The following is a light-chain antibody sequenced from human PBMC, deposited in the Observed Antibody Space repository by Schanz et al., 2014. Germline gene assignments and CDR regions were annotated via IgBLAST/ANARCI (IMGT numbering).Light chain of an antibody. V-gene: IGLV1-51*01. CDR1: ISNIENNY. Sequence: QSVLTQPPSVSAAPGQKVTISCSGTISNIENNYVSWYQQLPGTAPKLLIYDNDKRPSGIPDRFSGFKSGTSATLGITGLQSGDEADYYCGTWDSSLSPWVFGGGTKLTVL. CDR3: GTWDSSLSPWV. CDR2: DND. J-gene: IGLJ3*02.